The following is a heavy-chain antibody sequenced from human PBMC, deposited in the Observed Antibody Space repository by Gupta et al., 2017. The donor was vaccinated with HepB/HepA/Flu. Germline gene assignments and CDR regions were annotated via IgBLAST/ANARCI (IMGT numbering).Heavy chain of an antibody. CDR1: GFTFSSYS. J-gene: IGHJ3*02. V-gene: IGHV3-21*01. CDR2: ISSSSSYI. Sequence: EVQLVESGGGLVKPGGSLRLSCAASGFTFSSYSMNWVRQAPGKGLEWVSSISSSSSYIYYADSVKGRFTISRDNAKNSLYLQMNSLRAEDTAVYYCARSTYIVVVPAANDAFDIWGQGTMVTVSS. D-gene: IGHD2-2*01. CDR3: ARSTYIVVVPAANDAFDI.